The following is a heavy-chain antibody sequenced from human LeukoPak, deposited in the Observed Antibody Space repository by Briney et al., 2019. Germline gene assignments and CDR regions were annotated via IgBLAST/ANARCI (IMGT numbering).Heavy chain of an antibody. D-gene: IGHD1-26*01. J-gene: IGHJ3*02. CDR3: AKERASMGADAFDI. Sequence: GGSLRLSCAASGFIFTNYGVHWVRQAPGKGLEWVAIISFDGRIEYYVDSVKGRFTISRDKSKNTLYLQMNSLRPEDTAVYYCAKERASMGADAFDIWGQGAMVTVSS. CDR1: GFIFTNYG. CDR2: ISFDGRIE. V-gene: IGHV3-30*18.